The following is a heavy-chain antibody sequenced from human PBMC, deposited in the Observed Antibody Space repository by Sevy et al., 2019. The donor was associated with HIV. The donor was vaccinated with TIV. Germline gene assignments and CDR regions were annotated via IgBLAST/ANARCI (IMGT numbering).Heavy chain of an antibody. D-gene: IGHD3-10*01. CDR3: ARGLYGSGLDYYYGMDV. CDR1: GYTFTSYG. J-gene: IGHJ6*02. Sequence: ASVKVSCKASGYTFTSYGISWVRQAPGQGLEWMGWISAYNGNTNYAQKLQGRVTMTTDTSTSTAYMELRSLRSDDMAVYYCARGLYGSGLDYYYGMDVWGQGTTVTVSS. CDR2: ISAYNGNT. V-gene: IGHV1-18*03.